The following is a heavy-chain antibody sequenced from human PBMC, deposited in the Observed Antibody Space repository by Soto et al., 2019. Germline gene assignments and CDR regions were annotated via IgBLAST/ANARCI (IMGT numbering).Heavy chain of an antibody. CDR2: IYYSGST. Sequence: QVQLQESGPGLVRPSQTLSLTCTVSGGSISSGGYYWSWIRPHPGKGLEWIGYIYYSGSTYYNPSVKSRVTISVDTSKNQFSLKLSSVPAAATAVYYCARGGRRSPAMDVWGQGTTVTVSS. V-gene: IGHV4-31*03. J-gene: IGHJ6*02. CDR1: GGSISSGGYY. CDR3: ARGGRRSPAMDV.